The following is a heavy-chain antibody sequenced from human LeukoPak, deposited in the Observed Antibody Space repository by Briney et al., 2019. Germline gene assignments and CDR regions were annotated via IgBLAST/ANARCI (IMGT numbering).Heavy chain of an antibody. J-gene: IGHJ2*01. CDR1: GYTFTSYA. CDR3: ARVALGSWYFDL. Sequence: ASVKVSCKASGYTFTSYAMHWVRQAPGQGLEWMGWISTYNGNTNYAQKFQGRVTLTTDTSTRTAYMDLRSLRFDDTAVYHCARVALGSWYFDLWGRGTLVTVSS. D-gene: IGHD2-15*01. CDR2: ISTYNGNT. V-gene: IGHV1-18*01.